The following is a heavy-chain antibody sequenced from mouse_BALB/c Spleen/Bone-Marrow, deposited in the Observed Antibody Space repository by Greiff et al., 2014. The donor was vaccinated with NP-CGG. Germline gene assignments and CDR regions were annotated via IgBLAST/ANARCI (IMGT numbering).Heavy chain of an antibody. J-gene: IGHJ3*01. CDR3: AIYYYGSSGFAY. D-gene: IGHD1-1*01. Sequence: VQLKESGAELVKPEASVKLSCTASGFNIKDTYMHWVKQRPEQGLEWIGRIDPANGNTKYDPKFQGKATITADTSSNTAYLQLSSLTSEDTAVYYCAIYYYGSSGFAYWGQGTLVTVSA. CDR1: GFNIKDTY. CDR2: IDPANGNT. V-gene: IGHV14-3*02.